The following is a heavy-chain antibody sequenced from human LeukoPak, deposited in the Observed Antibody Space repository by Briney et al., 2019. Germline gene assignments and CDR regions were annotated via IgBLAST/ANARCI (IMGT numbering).Heavy chain of an antibody. CDR3: ASQYYYDTSGYYDSLYFQH. Sequence: SETLSLTCTVSGGSISNYCWSWIRQSAGKGLEWIGRMYISGNTNYNPTLKSRVTMSIGTSKNQFSLKLSSVTAADTAVYYCASQYYYDTSGYYDSLYFQHWGQGALVTVSS. CDR2: MYISGNT. V-gene: IGHV4-4*07. CDR1: GGSISNYC. D-gene: IGHD3-22*01. J-gene: IGHJ1*01.